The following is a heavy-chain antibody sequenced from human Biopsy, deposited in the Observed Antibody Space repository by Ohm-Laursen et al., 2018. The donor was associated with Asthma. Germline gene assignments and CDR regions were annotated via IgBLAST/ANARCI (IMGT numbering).Heavy chain of an antibody. CDR3: ARVVSYGDIYFGIDV. CDR2: VFWSGST. V-gene: IGHV4-30-4*02. J-gene: IGHJ6*02. CDR1: GGYTGSSDHH. Sequence: PSDTLSLTCRVSGGYTGSSDHHWAWIRQAPGKGLEWTGFVFWSGSTHYSRSLERRVSISIDTATNEFSMKLWSVTPADTAVYFCARVVSYGDIYFGIDVWGPGNTVVVS. D-gene: IGHD4-17*01.